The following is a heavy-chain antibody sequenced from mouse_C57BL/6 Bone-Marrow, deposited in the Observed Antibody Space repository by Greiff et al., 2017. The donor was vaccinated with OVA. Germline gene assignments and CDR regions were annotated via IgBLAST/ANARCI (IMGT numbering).Heavy chain of an antibody. Sequence: EVMLVESGGGLVKPGGSLKLSCAASGFTFSSYAMSWVRQTPEKRLEWVATISDGGSYTYYPDNVKGRFTISRDNAKNNLYLQMSHLKSEDTAMYYCAREKVLLDYWGQGTTLTVSS. D-gene: IGHD2-14*01. J-gene: IGHJ2*01. CDR3: AREKVLLDY. CDR1: GFTFSSYA. CDR2: ISDGGSYT. V-gene: IGHV5-4*01.